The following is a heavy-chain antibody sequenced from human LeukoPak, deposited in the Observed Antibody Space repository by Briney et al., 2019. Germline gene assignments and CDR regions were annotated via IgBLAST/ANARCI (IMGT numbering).Heavy chain of an antibody. CDR3: ATVPEGVPDAFDI. J-gene: IGHJ3*02. CDR2: IIPIFGTA. CDR1: GGTFSSYA. Sequence: SVKVSRKASGGTFSSYAISWVRQAPGQGLEWMGGIIPIFGTANYAQKFQGRVTITTDESTSTAYMELSSLRSEDTAVYYCATVPEGVPDAFDIWGQGTMVTVSS. D-gene: IGHD3-16*01. V-gene: IGHV1-69*05.